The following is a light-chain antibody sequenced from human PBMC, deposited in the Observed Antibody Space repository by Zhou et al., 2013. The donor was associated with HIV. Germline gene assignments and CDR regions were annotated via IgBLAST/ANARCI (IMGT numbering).Light chain of an antibody. Sequence: DIQMTQSPSSLSASVGDRVTITCRASRGITNYLAWYQQRPGKVPKLLIYAASILQSGVPSRFSGSGSGTDFTLTINSLQPEDVATYFCQNYDSAPITFGPGTESGHQT. CDR3: QNYDSAPIT. V-gene: IGKV1-27*01. J-gene: IGKJ3*01. CDR2: AAS. CDR1: RGITNY.